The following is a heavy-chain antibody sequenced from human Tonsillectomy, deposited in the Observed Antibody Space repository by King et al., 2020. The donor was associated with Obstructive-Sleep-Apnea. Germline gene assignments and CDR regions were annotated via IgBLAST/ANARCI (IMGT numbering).Heavy chain of an antibody. CDR2: VRFDGSNK. CDR3: AKDSLSSYYESNGYYLDY. V-gene: IGHV3-30*02. CDR1: GFIFSNYG. Sequence: VQLVESGGGVVQPGKSLRLSCAASGFIFSNYGTHWVRQAPGKGLEWVAFVRFDGSNKYYADSVKGRFTISRDNSKNTLYLQMNSLRAEDTAVYYCAKDSLSSYYESNGYYLDYWGQGTLVTVSS. J-gene: IGHJ4*02. D-gene: IGHD3-22*01.